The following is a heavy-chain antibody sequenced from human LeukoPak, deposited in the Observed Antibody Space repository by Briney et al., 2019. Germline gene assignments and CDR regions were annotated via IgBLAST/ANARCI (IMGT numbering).Heavy chain of an antibody. CDR1: GFTFSSYG. CDR3: AKEGWEPTPYPHYFDY. J-gene: IGHJ4*02. V-gene: IGHV3-30*02. D-gene: IGHD1-26*01. Sequence: PGGSLRLSCAASGFTFSSYGMHWVRQAPGKGLEWVAFIRYDGSNKYYADSVKGRFTISRDNSKNTLYLQMNSLRAEDTAVYYCAKEGWEPTPYPHYFDYWGQGTLVTVSS. CDR2: IRYDGSNK.